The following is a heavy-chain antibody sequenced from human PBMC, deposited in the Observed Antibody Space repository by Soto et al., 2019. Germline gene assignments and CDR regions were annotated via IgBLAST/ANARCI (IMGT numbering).Heavy chain of an antibody. J-gene: IGHJ5*02. CDR1: GFTFRNYW. CDR2: INSDGSST. CDR3: ARELGYDFQP. D-gene: IGHD3-3*01. V-gene: IGHV3-74*01. Sequence: GGSLRLSCAASGFTFRNYWMHWVRQAPGKGLVWVSRINSDGSSTNYADSVKGRFTISRDNAKNTLYLQMNSLRAEDTAVYYCARELGYDFQPWGQGTLVTVYS.